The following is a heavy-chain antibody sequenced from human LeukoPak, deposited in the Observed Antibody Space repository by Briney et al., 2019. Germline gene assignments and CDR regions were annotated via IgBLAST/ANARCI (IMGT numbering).Heavy chain of an antibody. Sequence: GGSLRLSCAASGFPFSSYAMSWVRQAPGGGLGWVSDSSGSGGSTYYADSVKGRFTISRDNSKNTLYLQMNSLRAEDTAVYYCAKGPGTVAYWYFDLWGRGTLVTVSS. V-gene: IGHV3-23*01. D-gene: IGHD4-17*01. CDR2: SSGSGGST. J-gene: IGHJ2*01. CDR1: GFPFSSYA. CDR3: AKGPGTVAYWYFDL.